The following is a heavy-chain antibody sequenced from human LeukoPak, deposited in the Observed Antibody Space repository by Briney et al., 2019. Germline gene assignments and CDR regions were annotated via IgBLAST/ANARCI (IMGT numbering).Heavy chain of an antibody. V-gene: IGHV4-30-4*01. CDR2: IYYSGST. D-gene: IGHD4-17*01. CDR1: GGSISSGDYY. CDR3: ARGDDGDPKLGY. Sequence: SETLSLTCTVSGGSISSGDYYWSWLRQPPGKGLEWIGYIYYSGSTYYNPSLKSRVTISVDTSKNQFSLKLSSVTAADTAVYYCARGDDGDPKLGYWGQGTLVTVSS. J-gene: IGHJ4*02.